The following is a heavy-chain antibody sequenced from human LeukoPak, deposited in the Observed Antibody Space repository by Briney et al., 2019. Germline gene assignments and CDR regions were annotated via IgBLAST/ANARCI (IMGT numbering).Heavy chain of an antibody. V-gene: IGHV1-46*01. CDR3: ARDGALVPAAMAHYYYYYGMDV. D-gene: IGHD2-2*01. Sequence: GASVKVSCKASGYTFTSYYMHWVRQAPGQGREWMGIINPSGGSTSYAQKFQGRVTMTRDTSTSTVYMELSSLRSEDTAVYYCARDGALVPAAMAHYYYYYGMDVWGQGTTVTVSS. CDR2: INPSGGST. J-gene: IGHJ6*02. CDR1: GYTFTSYY.